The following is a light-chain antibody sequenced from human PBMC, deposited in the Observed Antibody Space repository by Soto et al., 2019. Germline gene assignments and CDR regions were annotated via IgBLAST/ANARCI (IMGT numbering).Light chain of an antibody. V-gene: IGKV3-20*01. Sequence: EIVLTQSPGTLSLSPGERATLSCRASQSVSSGYLAWYQPKPGQAPRLLIYDASSRATDIPDRFSGSGSGTDFTLTISRLEPEDFAVYYCQEYGSSPAFGGGTKVEIK. J-gene: IGKJ4*01. CDR3: QEYGSSPA. CDR2: DAS. CDR1: QSVSSGY.